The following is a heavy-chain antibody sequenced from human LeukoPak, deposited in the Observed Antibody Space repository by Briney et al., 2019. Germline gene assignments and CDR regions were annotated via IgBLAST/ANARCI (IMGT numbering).Heavy chain of an antibody. D-gene: IGHD2-2*01. J-gene: IGHJ4*02. CDR1: GYTFTGYY. V-gene: IGHV1-2*02. CDR3: ARGEVGFVLVVTAEYYFDY. CDR2: INPNSGGT. Sequence: ASVKVSCKASGYTFTGYYMHWVRQAPGQGLEWMGWINPNSGGTNYAQKFQDRVTMTRDTSISTAYMELSGLRSDDTAVYYCARGEVGFVLVVTAEYYFDYWGQGTLVTVSS.